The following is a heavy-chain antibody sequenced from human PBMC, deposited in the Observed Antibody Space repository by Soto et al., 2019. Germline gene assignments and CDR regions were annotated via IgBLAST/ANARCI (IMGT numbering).Heavy chain of an antibody. CDR2: IYSGGST. CDR3: ARDRVSDIVVVPAAMLVDYYYYYMDV. V-gene: IGHV3-53*04. CDR1: GFTVSSNY. J-gene: IGHJ6*03. D-gene: IGHD2-2*01. Sequence: EVQLVESGGGLVQPGGSLRLSCAASGFTVSSNYMSWVRQAPGKGLEWVSAIYSGGSTYYADSVKRRFTISRHNSKTTVYLQMNSLGAEDTAVYYCARDRVSDIVVVPAAMLVDYYYYYMDVWGKGPTVTVSS.